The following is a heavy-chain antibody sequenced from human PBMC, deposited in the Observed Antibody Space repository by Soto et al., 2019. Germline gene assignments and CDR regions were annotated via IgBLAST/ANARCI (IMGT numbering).Heavy chain of an antibody. J-gene: IGHJ4*02. CDR1: GGTFSSYA. V-gene: IGHV1-69*13. CDR3: ARDKGIAVAGPYY. CDR2: IIPIFGTA. D-gene: IGHD6-19*01. Sequence: GASVKVSCKDSGGTFSSYAIRWVRQAPGQGLEWMGGIIPIFGTANYAQKFQGRVTITADESTSKAYMELSSLRSEDTAVYYCARDKGIAVAGPYYWGQGTLVTVSS.